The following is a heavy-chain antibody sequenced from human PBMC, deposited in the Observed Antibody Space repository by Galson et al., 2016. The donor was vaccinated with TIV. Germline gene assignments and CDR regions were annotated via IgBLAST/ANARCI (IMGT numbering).Heavy chain of an antibody. CDR1: GYSFTNYW. J-gene: IGHJ5*02. D-gene: IGHD3-10*01. Sequence: QSGAEVKKPGESLRTSCKGSGYSFTNYWINWVRQMPGKGLEWIGRIDPSDSYTNYSPSFQSHVTISVDKSVDTAYLQWSSLKASDTAIYYCARGVSSGSAWLDPWGQGTLVSVSS. CDR2: IDPSDSYT. V-gene: IGHV5-10-1*01. CDR3: ARGVSSGSAWLDP.